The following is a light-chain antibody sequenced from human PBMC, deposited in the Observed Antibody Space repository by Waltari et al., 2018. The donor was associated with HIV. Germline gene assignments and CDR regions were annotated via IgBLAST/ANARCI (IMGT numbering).Light chain of an antibody. CDR1: SSDIGAYDS. J-gene: IGLJ3*02. Sequence: QSALTQPPSASGSLGQSVTISCTGSSSDIGAYDSVSWFQQHPRSAPKLLLYEVTRRPSRGSDRFSGSRSGSTAFLTVAGLQPDDEATYFCSSYGDSLRVLFGGGTNVTVL. V-gene: IGLV2-8*01. CDR2: EVT. CDR3: SSYGDSLRVL.